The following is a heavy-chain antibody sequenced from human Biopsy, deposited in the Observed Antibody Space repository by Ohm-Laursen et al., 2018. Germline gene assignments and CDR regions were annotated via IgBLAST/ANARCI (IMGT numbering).Heavy chain of an antibody. CDR1: EFIFSRFW. Sequence: GSLRLSCAASEFIFSRFWMYWVRQAPGKGLVWVSRINSDGSSTNYADAVKGRFTISRDNAKNTVFLQMNSLRAEDTAVYYCTRAEAGSGSLLYLDYWGQGTLVTVSS. J-gene: IGHJ4*02. CDR3: TRAEAGSGSLLYLDY. CDR2: INSDGSST. D-gene: IGHD3-10*01. V-gene: IGHV3-74*01.